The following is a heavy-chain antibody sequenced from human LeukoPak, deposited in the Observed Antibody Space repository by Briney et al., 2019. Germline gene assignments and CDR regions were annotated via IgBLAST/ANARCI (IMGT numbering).Heavy chain of an antibody. CDR2: ISSTSGTI. Sequence: GGSLRLSCAASGFTFRSHSMSWLRQGPGKGLECVSYISSTSGTIYYADSVKGRFTISRDNAKNSLYLQMNSLREEDTAVYYCARGPGIAARYDACDIWCQGTMVTVSS. V-gene: IGHV3-48*02. D-gene: IGHD6-6*01. J-gene: IGHJ3*02. CDR3: ARGPGIAARYDACDI. CDR1: GFTFRSHS.